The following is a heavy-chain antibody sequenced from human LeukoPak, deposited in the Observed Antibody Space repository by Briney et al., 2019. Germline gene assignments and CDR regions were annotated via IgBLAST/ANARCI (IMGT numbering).Heavy chain of an antibody. J-gene: IGHJ4*02. CDR1: GFTFDDYA. Sequence: GRSLRLSCAASGFTFDDYAMHWVRQAPGKGLEWGSGISWNSGSTGYADSVKGRFTISRDNAKNSLYLQMNSLRAEDTALYYCAKDMGPAGRGFDYWGQGTLVTVSS. CDR2: ISWNSGST. V-gene: IGHV3-9*01. CDR3: AKDMGPAGRGFDY. D-gene: IGHD6-19*01.